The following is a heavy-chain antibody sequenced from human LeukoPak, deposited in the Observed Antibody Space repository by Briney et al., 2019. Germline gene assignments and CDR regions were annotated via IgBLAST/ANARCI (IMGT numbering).Heavy chain of an antibody. J-gene: IGHJ4*02. Sequence: SETLSLTCTVSGGSMSSYFWSWVRQSPGKGLAWIGYMSYTGGTNYNPSLKSRVTISVDTSKNQFSLRLSSVTAADTAVYYCARRIGVAGREYFDYWGQGILVTVS. CDR1: GGSMSSYF. CDR2: MSYTGGT. V-gene: IGHV4-59*08. D-gene: IGHD6-19*01. CDR3: ARRIGVAGREYFDY.